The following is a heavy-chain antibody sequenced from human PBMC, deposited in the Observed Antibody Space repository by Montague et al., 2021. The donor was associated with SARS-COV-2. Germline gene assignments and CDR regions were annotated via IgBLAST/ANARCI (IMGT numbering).Heavy chain of an antibody. CDR2: IYYSGRT. V-gene: IGHV4-39*07. D-gene: IGHD6-13*01. CDR1: GGSISSSSYY. CDR3: ARVGRQQLVRLSGMDV. Sequence: SETLSLTCTVSGGSISSSSYYWGWIRQPPGKGLEWIGSIYYSGRTYYNPSLKSRVTISVDTSKNQFSLKLSSVTAADTAVYYCARVGRQQLVRLSGMDVWGQGTLVTVSS. J-gene: IGHJ6*02.